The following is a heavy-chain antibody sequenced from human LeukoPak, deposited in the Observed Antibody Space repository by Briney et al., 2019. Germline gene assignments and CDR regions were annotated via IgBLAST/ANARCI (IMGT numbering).Heavy chain of an antibody. D-gene: IGHD4/OR15-4a*01. V-gene: IGHV3-23*01. CDR2: TSVSGAST. CDR1: GFIFSNYA. J-gene: IGHJ2*01. Sequence: GGSLRLSCTASGFIFSNYAMNWVRQAPGKGLEWVSGTSVSGASTYYVDSVKGRFTISRDNSKDTLYLQMNSLRAEDTAVYYCAKDLAMVGRWYSDLWGRGTLVTVSS. CDR3: AKDLAMVGRWYSDL.